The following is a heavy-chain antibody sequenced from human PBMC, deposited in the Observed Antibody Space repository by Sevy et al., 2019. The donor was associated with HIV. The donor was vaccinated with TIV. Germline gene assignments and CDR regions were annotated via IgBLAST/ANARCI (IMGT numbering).Heavy chain of an antibody. CDR2: MNPNSGNT. D-gene: IGHD6-6*01. CDR1: GYTFTSYD. V-gene: IGHV1-8*01. J-gene: IGHJ6*02. Sequence: ASVKVSCKASGYTFTSYDINWVRQATGQGLEWMGWMNPNSGNTGYAQKFQGRVTMTRNTSISTAYMELSSLRSEDTAGYYCARGWDGPREYSRYYYYYYYGMDVWGQGTTVTVSS. CDR3: ARGWDGPREYSRYYYYYYYGMDV.